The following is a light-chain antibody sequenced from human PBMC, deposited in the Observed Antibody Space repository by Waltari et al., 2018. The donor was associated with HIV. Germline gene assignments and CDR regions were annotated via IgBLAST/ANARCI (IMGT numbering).Light chain of an antibody. CDR3: ATWDSSLNGVL. Sequence: QSVLTQPPSVSATPGQRVTISCSGSTSNIGNNFVSWYQHIPGTAPKLLIYDNDERPSGIPDRFSGSKSGTSATLGITGLQTGDDADYYCATWDSSLNGVLFGGGTKLTAL. CDR2: DND. J-gene: IGLJ2*01. CDR1: TSNIGNNF. V-gene: IGLV1-51*01.